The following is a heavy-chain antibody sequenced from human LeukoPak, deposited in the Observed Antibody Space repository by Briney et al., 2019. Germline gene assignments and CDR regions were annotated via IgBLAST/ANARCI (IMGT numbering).Heavy chain of an antibody. CDR3: ARTPMFYFYGMDV. D-gene: IGHD2-15*01. CDR1: GFTVSSSY. CDR2: IYSGGNT. V-gene: IGHV3-66*01. J-gene: IGHJ6*02. Sequence: GGSLRLSCAASGFTVSSSYMNWVRQAPGKGLEWVSVIYSGGNTYYADSVKGRFTISRDNSKNTLYLQMNSLRAEDTAVYYCARTPMFYFYGMDVWGRGTTVTVSS.